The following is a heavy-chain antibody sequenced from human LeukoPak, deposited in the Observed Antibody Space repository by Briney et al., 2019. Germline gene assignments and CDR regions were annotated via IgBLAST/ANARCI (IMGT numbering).Heavy chain of an antibody. CDR1: GFTFSSYA. CDR3: AKAPNYYYGMDV. CDR2: ISGSGGST. Sequence: GGSLRLSCAASGFTFSSYAMSWIRQAPGKGLEWVSAISGSGGSTYYADSVKGRFTISRDNSKNTLYLQMNSLRAEDTAVYYCAKAPNYYYGMDVWGQGTTVTVSS. J-gene: IGHJ6*02. V-gene: IGHV3-23*01.